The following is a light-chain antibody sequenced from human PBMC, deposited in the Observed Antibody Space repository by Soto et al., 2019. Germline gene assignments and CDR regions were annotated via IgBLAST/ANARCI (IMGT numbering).Light chain of an antibody. Sequence: EFVLTQSPGTLSLSPGERATLSCRASQSLTNSFMAWYQQKPGQAPRLLIYGASSRATGIPDRFSGSGSGTDFTLTISRLEPEDFAVYYCQQYGSSPSTFGQGTKVDIK. CDR1: QSLTNSF. V-gene: IGKV3-20*01. J-gene: IGKJ1*01. CDR3: QQYGSSPST. CDR2: GAS.